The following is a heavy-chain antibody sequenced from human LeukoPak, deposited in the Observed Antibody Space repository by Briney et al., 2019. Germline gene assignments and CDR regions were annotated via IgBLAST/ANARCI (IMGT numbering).Heavy chain of an antibody. V-gene: IGHV4-4*07. CDR3: ARDLCVRGSTSCYGNWFDP. J-gene: IGHJ5*02. D-gene: IGHD2-2*01. CDR1: GGSISSYY. Sequence: SSETLSLTCTVSGGSISSYYWSWIRQPAGKGLEWIGRIYTSGSTNYNPSLKSRVTMSVDTSKNQFSLKLSSVTAADTAVYYCARDLCVRGSTSCYGNWFDPWGQGTLVTVSS. CDR2: IYTSGST.